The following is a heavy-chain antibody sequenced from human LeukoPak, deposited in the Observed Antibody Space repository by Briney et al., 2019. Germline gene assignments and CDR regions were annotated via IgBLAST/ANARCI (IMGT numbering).Heavy chain of an antibody. CDR2: IYPGDSDT. CDR3: ARRQDYCSGNSCYSQSGAFDM. CDR1: GYSFTSYW. J-gene: IGHJ3*02. V-gene: IGHV5-51*01. D-gene: IGHD2-2*01. Sequence: GESLKISCKGSGYSFTSYWIGWVRQMPGKGLEWMGIIYPGDSDTRYSPSFQGQVTISADKSISTASLQWRSLKASDTAMYYCARRQDYCSGNSCYSQSGAFDMWGQGTMVTVSS.